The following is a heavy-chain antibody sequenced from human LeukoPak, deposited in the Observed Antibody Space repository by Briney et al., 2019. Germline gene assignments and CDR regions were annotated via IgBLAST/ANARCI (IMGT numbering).Heavy chain of an antibody. D-gene: IGHD2-2*01. CDR3: AKRAIGYCSSPSCGIDY. CDR1: GFTFSSYA. Sequence: GGSLRLSCAASGFTFSSYAMSWVRQAPGKGLEWVSAISGSGGSTYYADSVKGRFTISRDNSKNTLYLQMNSLRAEDTAVYYCAKRAIGYCSSPSCGIDYWGQGTLVTVSS. CDR2: ISGSGGST. J-gene: IGHJ4*02. V-gene: IGHV3-23*01.